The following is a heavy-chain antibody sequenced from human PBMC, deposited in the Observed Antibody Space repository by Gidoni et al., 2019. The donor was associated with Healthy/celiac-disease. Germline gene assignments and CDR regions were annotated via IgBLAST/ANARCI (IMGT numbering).Heavy chain of an antibody. CDR3: ARDRHYYDSSGYYYLVY. V-gene: IGHV3-33*01. CDR2: IWYDGSNK. CDR1: GFTFSSYG. D-gene: IGHD3-22*01. Sequence: QVQLVESGGGVVQPGRSLRLSCAASGFTFSSYGMHWVRQAPGKGLEWVAVIWYDGSNKYYADSVKGRFTISRDNSKNTLYLQMNSLRAEDTAVYYCARDRHYYDSSGYYYLVYWGQGTLVTVSS. J-gene: IGHJ4*02.